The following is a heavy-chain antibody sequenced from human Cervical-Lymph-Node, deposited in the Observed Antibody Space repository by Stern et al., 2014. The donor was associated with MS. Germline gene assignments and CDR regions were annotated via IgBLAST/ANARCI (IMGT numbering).Heavy chain of an antibody. CDR2: ISHDGSSK. Sequence: VQLLESGGGVVPPGGSLRLSCADSGSTFSNSALHWVRQAPGKGLAWVAVISHDGSSKQYGDSVKGRLAISRDNSKNTLSLEIYSLRAEDTAVYYCVKTESFYYYDGMDVWGQGTTVIVSS. CDR3: VKTESFYYYDGMDV. J-gene: IGHJ6*02. CDR1: GSTFSNSA. V-gene: IGHV3-30-3*02.